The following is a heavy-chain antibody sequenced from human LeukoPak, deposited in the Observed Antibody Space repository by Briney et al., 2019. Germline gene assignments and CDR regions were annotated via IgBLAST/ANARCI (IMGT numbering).Heavy chain of an antibody. D-gene: IGHD3-3*01. J-gene: IGHJ6*03. CDR3: ARDLGRSSRSAYYYMDV. CDR1: GFTFSDFY. Sequence: GGSLRLSCTGSGFTFSDFYMSWIRQAPGKGLEWVSYISGSGTTIYYADSVKGRFTVSRDNANDSLYLQMHGLRVEDTAMYFCARDLGRSSRSAYYYMDVWGKGTTVTVSS. V-gene: IGHV3-11*01. CDR2: ISGSGTTI.